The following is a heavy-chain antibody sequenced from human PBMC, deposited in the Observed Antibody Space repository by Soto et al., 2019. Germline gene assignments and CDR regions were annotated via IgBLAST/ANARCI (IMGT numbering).Heavy chain of an antibody. Sequence: ETLSLTCAIYGSSLGGFHWTWLRQAPGKGLEWIGELIHGGSTNYNPSLKGRVSFSLDTSKNQFSLHLMSVTAADTAVYYCARSPLGYDYVRQTWREVGDSFDIWGRGTLVTV. CDR2: LIHGGST. CDR1: GSSLGGFH. D-gene: IGHD3-16*01. J-gene: IGHJ3*02. V-gene: IGHV4-34*12. CDR3: ARSPLGYDYVRQTWREVGDSFDI.